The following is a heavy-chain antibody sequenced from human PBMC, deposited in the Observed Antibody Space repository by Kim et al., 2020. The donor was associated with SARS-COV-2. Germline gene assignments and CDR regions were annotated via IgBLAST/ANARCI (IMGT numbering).Heavy chain of an antibody. CDR1: GGSFSGYY. CDR2: INHSGST. Sequence: SETLSLTCAVYGGSFSGYYWSWIRQPPGKGLEWIGEINHSGSTNYNPSLKSRVTISVDTSKNQFSLKLSSVTAADTAVYYCARPTSYGYSRRFDYWGQGTLVTVSS. J-gene: IGHJ4*02. CDR3: ARPTSYGYSRRFDY. V-gene: IGHV4-34*01. D-gene: IGHD5-18*01.